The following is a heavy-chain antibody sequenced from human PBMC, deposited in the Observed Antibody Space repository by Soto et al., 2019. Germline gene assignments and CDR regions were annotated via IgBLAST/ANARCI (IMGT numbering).Heavy chain of an antibody. J-gene: IGHJ5*02. D-gene: IGHD3-22*01. CDR2: IRSDGGNT. CDR3: ARDRARDYFDGSGYDL. CDR1: GFPFSTYA. V-gene: IGHV3-64*01. Sequence: GGSLRLSSAASGFPFSTYAMHWVRQAPGKGLEFVSGIRSDGGNTFYANSVKGRFTISRDNSKNTLYLQMGSLTTEDMAVYFCARDRARDYFDGSGYDLWGQGTLVTVSS.